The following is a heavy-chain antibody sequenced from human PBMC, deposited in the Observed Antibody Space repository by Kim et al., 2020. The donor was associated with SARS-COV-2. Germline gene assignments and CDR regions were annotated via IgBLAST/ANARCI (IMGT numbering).Heavy chain of an antibody. V-gene: IGHV1-24*01. CDR1: GYTLTDLS. J-gene: IGHJ6*02. CDR3: ATGVPVAGTPVDYYYFYGRDV. Sequence: ASVKVSCKVSGYTLTDLSMHWVRQAPGKGLEWMGGFDPEDGETIYAQKFQGRVTMTEDTSTDTAYMELSSLRSEDTAVYYCATGVPVAGTPVDYYYFYGRDVWGRGPTDTVSS. CDR2: FDPEDGET. D-gene: IGHD6-19*01.